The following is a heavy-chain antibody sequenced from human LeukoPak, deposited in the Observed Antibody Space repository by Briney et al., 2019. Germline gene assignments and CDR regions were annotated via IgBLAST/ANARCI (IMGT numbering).Heavy chain of an antibody. Sequence: SETLSLTCTVYGGSFSGYYWSWIRQAPGKGLEWIGEINNTGGTNYNASLKSRVTISADTSKNQFSLRLNSVTAADTAVYYCAREGPYRGGMDVWGQGTTVTVSS. CDR3: AREGPYRGGMDV. CDR1: GGSFSGYY. V-gene: IGHV4-34*01. J-gene: IGHJ6*02. D-gene: IGHD2-2*02. CDR2: INNTGGT.